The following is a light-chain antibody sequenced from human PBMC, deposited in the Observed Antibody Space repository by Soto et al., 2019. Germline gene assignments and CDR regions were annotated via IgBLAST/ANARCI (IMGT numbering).Light chain of an antibody. J-gene: IGKJ1*01. CDR3: QQYNSYWT. Sequence: DIQMTQSPSTLSASVGDRVTITCRASQSISSWLAWYQQKPGKAPKLLIYKASSLESGVPSGFSGSGSETEFTLTISSLQPDDFATYYCQQYNSYWTFGQGTKV. CDR2: KAS. CDR1: QSISSW. V-gene: IGKV1-5*03.